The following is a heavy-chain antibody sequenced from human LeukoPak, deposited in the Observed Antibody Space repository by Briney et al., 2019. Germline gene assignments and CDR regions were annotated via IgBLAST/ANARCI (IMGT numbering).Heavy chain of an antibody. CDR3: ARGGVSDY. CDR2: ISYDGSNK. J-gene: IGHJ4*02. CDR1: GFTFSSYA. D-gene: IGHD1-26*01. V-gene: IGHV3-30-3*01. Sequence: GGSLRLSCAASGFTFSSYAMHWVRQAPGKGLEWVAVISYDGSNKYYADSVKGRFTISRDNSKNTLYLQMNSLRAEDTAVYCCARGGVSDYWGQGTLVTVSS.